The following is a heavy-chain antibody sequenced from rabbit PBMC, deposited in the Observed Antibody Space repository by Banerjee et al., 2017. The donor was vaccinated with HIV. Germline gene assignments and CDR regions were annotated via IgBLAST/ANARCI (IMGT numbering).Heavy chain of an antibody. V-gene: IGHV1S21*01. Sequence: EHLVESGGGLVQPGGSLKLSCKASGFDFSSYGVSWVRQAPGKGLEWIGYIDPIFAGTYYAAWAKGRFTISRTSSTTVALQMTSLTAADTATYFCARDLAGVIGWNFDLRGPGTLVTVS. J-gene: IGHJ6*01. CDR1: GFDFSSYG. D-gene: IGHD4-1*01. CDR3: ARDLAGVIGWNFDL. CDR2: IDPIFAGT.